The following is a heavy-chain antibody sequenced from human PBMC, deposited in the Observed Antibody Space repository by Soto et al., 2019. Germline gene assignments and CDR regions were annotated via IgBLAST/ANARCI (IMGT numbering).Heavy chain of an antibody. CDR3: AKASSSWYKNYYYYLDV. Sequence: QMQLVESGGVVVQPGRSLRLSCAASGFTFSSYGMHWVRQAPGKGLEWVAVISYDGSNKYYADSVKGRFTISRDNSKNTLYLQMNSLRAEDTAVYYCAKASSSWYKNYYYYLDVWGKGTTVTVSS. CDR1: GFTFSSYG. D-gene: IGHD6-13*01. J-gene: IGHJ6*03. CDR2: ISYDGSNK. V-gene: IGHV3-30*18.